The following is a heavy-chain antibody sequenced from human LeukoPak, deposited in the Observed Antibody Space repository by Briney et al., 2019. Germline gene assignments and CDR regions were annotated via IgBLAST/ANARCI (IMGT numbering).Heavy chain of an antibody. Sequence: GASVKVSCKASGGTCTSYAISWVRQAPGQGLEWMGGIIPVFGTANYAQKFQGRVTITADESTSTAYMELSSLRSGDTAVYYCARLGDYYDSSGYYYYYYGMDVWGQGTTVTVSS. CDR3: ARLGDYYDSSGYYYYYYGMDV. CDR1: GGTCTSYA. V-gene: IGHV1-69*13. D-gene: IGHD3-22*01. J-gene: IGHJ6*02. CDR2: IIPVFGTA.